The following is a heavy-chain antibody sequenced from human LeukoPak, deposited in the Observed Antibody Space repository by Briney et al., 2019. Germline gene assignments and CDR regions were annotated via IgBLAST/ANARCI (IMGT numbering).Heavy chain of an antibody. CDR3: ITDIPGGGYPLLS. CDR1: GFTFTSAL. CDR2: IKSKADGETI. V-gene: IGHV3-15*01. D-gene: IGHD3-16*02. Sequence: GGSLRLSCAASGFTFTSALMSWVRQSPGKGLEWVGRIKSKADGETIDYAAPVKGRFTISRDDSTKTLYLLMNSLETDDTAVYFSITDIPGGGYPLLSCGQGNLVTVSS. J-gene: IGHJ5*02.